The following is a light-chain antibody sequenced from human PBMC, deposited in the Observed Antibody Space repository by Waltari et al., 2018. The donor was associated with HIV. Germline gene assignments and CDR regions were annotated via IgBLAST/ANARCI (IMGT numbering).Light chain of an antibody. CDR1: SSDVGGYNY. CDR3: NSYAGSNNVV. V-gene: IGLV2-8*01. J-gene: IGLJ2*01. Sequence: QSALTQPPSASGSPGQSVTISCTGTSSDVGGYNYVSWYQQHPGKAPKLMIYEVSKRPSGVPDRFPGAKSGNTASLTVSGLQAEDEADYYCNSYAGSNNVVFGGGTKVTVL. CDR2: EVS.